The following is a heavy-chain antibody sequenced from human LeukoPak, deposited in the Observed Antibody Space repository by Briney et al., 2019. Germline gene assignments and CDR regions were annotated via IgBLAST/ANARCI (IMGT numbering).Heavy chain of an antibody. CDR2: INHSGST. V-gene: IGHV4-34*01. CDR3: ARTTEGGYTYNYFYYYYMDV. Sequence: ASETLSLTCAVYGGSFSGYYWSWIRQPPGKGLEWIGEINHSGSTNYNPSLKSRVSISVDTSKNQFSLKLSSVTAADTAVYYCARTTEGGYTYNYFYYYYMDVWGKGTTVTISS. CDR1: GGSFSGYY. D-gene: IGHD5-18*01. J-gene: IGHJ6*03.